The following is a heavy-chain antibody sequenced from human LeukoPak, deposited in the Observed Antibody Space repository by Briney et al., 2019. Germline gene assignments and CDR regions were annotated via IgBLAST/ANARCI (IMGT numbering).Heavy chain of an antibody. CDR3: AMYCSASTCYIDY. J-gene: IGHJ4*02. CDR2: INPNSGGT. Sequence: GASGKVSCKASGYTFTDYYMHWVRQAPGQGLEWMGWINPNSGGTNYAQKFQGRVTMTRDTSSNAAYMELSRLTSDDTAVYYCAMYCSASTCYIDYWGQGTLVTVSS. D-gene: IGHD2-15*01. V-gene: IGHV1-2*02. CDR1: GYTFTDYY.